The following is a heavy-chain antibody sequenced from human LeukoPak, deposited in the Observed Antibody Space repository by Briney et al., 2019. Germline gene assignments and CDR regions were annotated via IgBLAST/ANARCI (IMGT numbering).Heavy chain of an antibody. CDR1: GFTFSSYA. V-gene: IGHV3-23*01. CDR3: AKAGTPFDYYYYYMDV. J-gene: IGHJ6*03. Sequence: GGSLRLSCAASGFTFSSYAMSWVRQAPGKGLEWVSAISGSGGSTYYADSVKGRFTISRDNSKSTLYLQMNSLRAEDTAVYYCAKAGTPFDYYYYYMDVWGKGTTVTVSS. CDR2: ISGSGGST. D-gene: IGHD6-13*01.